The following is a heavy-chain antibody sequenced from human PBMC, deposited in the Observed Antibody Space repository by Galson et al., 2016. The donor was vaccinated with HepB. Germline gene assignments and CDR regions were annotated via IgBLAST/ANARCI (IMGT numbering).Heavy chain of an antibody. CDR2: ISYDGSFK. Sequence: SLRLSCAASGFTFSRYGIYWVRQAPGKGLEWVAVISYDGSFKYYADSVKGRFTISRDNSKSTLYLQMNSLRVEDTAVYYCAKEGVAYTTTWFSAFDFWGQGTMVTVSS. V-gene: IGHV3-30*18. J-gene: IGHJ3*01. CDR3: AKEGVAYTTTWFSAFDF. D-gene: IGHD2-2*01. CDR1: GFTFSRYG.